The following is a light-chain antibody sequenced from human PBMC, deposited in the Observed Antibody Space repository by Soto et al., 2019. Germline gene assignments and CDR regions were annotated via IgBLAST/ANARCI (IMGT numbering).Light chain of an antibody. CDR2: GIS. CDR3: EQYGSSPRT. J-gene: IGKJ1*01. CDR1: QSVSSNY. V-gene: IGKV3-20*01. Sequence: EVVLTQSPGTLSLSPGERATLSCRASQSVSSNYFAWYQQKPGQAPRLLIYGISSRATGIPDRFSGSGSGTDFTLTISRLEPEDCAVYYCEQYGSSPRTFGQGTKVESK.